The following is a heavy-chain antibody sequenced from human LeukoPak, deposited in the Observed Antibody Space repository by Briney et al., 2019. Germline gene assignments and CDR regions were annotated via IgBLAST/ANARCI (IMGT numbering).Heavy chain of an antibody. V-gene: IGHV1-69*13. J-gene: IGHJ1*01. Sequence: PWASVKVSCKASGGTFSSYAISWVRQAPGQGLEWMGGIIPIFGTANYAQKFQGRVTITADESTSTAYMELSSLRSEDTAVYYCARRVGATHAEYFQHWGQGTLVTVSS. D-gene: IGHD1-26*01. CDR3: ARRVGATHAEYFQH. CDR1: GGTFSSYA. CDR2: IIPIFGTA.